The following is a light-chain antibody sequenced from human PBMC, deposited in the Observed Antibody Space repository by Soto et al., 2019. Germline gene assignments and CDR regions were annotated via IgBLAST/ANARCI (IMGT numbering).Light chain of an antibody. Sequence: QSALTQPPSVSGSPGQSVTISCTGTSSDVGRYNRVSWYQQPPGTAPKLMIYEVTNRPSGVPDRFSGSKSGNTASLTISGLQAEDEDDYYCSSFTGSGTVVFGGGTKLTVL. CDR3: SSFTGSGTVV. CDR2: EVT. J-gene: IGLJ3*02. CDR1: SSDVGRYNR. V-gene: IGLV2-18*02.